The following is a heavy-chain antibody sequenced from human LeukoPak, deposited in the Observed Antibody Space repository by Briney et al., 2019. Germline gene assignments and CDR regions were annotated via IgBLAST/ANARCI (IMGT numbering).Heavy chain of an antibody. CDR2: IYYSGTT. CDR3: AREIASSVEF. V-gene: IGHV4-39*02. J-gene: IGHJ4*02. CDR1: GASIITTDYH. D-gene: IGHD6-6*01. Sequence: SETLSLTCTVSGASIITTDYHWGWIRQPPGQGLEWIGSIYYSGTTYYNPSLKSRLTISVDTSRNHFSLSLSSVTAADTAIYYCAREIASSVEFWGQGSLVTVSS.